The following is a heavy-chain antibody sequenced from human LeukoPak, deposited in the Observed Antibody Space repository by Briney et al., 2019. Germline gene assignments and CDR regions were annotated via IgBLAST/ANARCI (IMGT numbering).Heavy chain of an antibody. CDR2: IYHSGTT. J-gene: IGHJ6*02. V-gene: IGHV4-31*03. CDR3: ARDGGLGHCSSTSCPGDGMDV. D-gene: IGHD2-2*03. CDR1: GGSINSDYYY. Sequence: PSQTLSLTCTVSGGSINSDYYYWSWIRQHPGRGLEWIGYIYHSGTTYYNPPLESRVTISIDTSKNQFSLTLYSVTAADTAVYYCARDGGLGHCSSTSCPGDGMDVWGQGTTVTVSS.